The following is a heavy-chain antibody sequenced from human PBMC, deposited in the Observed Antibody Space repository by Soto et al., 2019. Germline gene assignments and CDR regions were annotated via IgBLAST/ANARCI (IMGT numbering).Heavy chain of an antibody. V-gene: IGHV1-8*01. CDR3: ARVRAIAVGKGGEY. D-gene: IGHD6-19*01. CDR2: MNPKSDKT. Sequence: QVQLLQSGAEVKKPGASVKVSCKASGYIFTNYDIHWVRQATGQGLEWMGWMNPKSDKTGYAQKFQGRVTMTRNTSISTVYMELSSLRSEDTAVYYCARVRAIAVGKGGEYWGQGTLVIVSS. CDR1: GYIFTNYD. J-gene: IGHJ4*02.